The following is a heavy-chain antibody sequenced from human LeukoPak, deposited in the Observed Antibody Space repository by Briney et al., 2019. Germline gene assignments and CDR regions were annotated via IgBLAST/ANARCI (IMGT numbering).Heavy chain of an antibody. J-gene: IGHJ3*02. CDR2: ISYDGSNK. CDR1: GFTFSSYG. V-gene: IGHV3-30*18. CDR3: AKDWTTGAFDI. Sequence: GGSLRLSCAASGFTFSSYGMHWVRQAPGKGLEWVAVISYDGSNKYYADSVKGRFTISRDNSKNTLYLQMNSLRAEDKAVYYCAKDWTTGAFDIWGQGTMVTVSS. D-gene: IGHD3/OR15-3a*01.